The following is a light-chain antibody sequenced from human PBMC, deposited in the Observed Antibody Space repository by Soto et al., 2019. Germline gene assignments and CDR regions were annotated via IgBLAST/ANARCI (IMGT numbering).Light chain of an antibody. Sequence: DIVMTQSPDSLAVALGERATINCKSSLSVLYSSNNKNYLAWYQQKPGQPPKLLIYWASTRESGVPDRFSGSGSGTDFTLTISSLKAEDVEVYYCQQYYNSPLTFGGGTKVDIK. CDR3: QQYYNSPLT. CDR1: LSVLYSSNNKNY. CDR2: WAS. J-gene: IGKJ4*01. V-gene: IGKV4-1*01.